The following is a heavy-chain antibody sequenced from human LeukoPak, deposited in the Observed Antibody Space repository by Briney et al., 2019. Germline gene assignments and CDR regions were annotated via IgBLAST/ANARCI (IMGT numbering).Heavy chain of an antibody. Sequence: ASVKVSCKVSGYTLTELSMHWVRQAPGKGLEWMGGIIPIFGTANYAQKFQGRVTITADESTSTAYMELSSLRSEDTAVYYCARAESSIAARRYWYFDLWGRGTLVTVSS. CDR2: IIPIFGTA. D-gene: IGHD6-6*01. J-gene: IGHJ2*01. CDR1: GYTLTELS. V-gene: IGHV1-69*13. CDR3: ARAESSIAARRYWYFDL.